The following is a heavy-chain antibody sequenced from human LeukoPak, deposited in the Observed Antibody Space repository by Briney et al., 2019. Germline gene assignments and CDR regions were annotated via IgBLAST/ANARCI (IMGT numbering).Heavy chain of an antibody. D-gene: IGHD3-9*01. J-gene: IGHJ4*02. CDR1: GFSFSSYS. V-gene: IGHV3-21*01. CDR3: ARDGDILTSYYFDY. Sequence: GGSLRLSCAASGFSFSSYSMNWVRQAPGKGLEWVSSIISSGTYIYYADSVKGRFTISRDNARKSLSLQMNSLRAEDTALYYCARDGDILTSYYFDYWGQGTLVTVSS. CDR2: IISSGTYI.